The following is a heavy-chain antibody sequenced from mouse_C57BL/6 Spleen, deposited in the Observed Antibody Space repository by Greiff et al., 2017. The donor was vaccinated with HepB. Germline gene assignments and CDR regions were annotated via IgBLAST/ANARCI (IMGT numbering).Heavy chain of an antibody. CDR2: ISYDGSN. Sequence: EVQLQESGPGLVKPSQSLSLTCSVPGYSITSGYYWNWIRQFPGNKLEWMGYISYDGSNNYNPSLKNRISITRDTSKNQFFLKLNSVTTEDTATYYCARGDDFDYWGQGTTLTVSS. CDR3: ARGDDFDY. CDR1: GYSITSGYY. V-gene: IGHV3-6*01. J-gene: IGHJ2*01.